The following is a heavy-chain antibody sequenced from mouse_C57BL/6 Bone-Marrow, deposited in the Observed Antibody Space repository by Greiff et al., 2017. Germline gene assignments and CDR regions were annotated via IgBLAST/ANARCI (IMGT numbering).Heavy chain of an antibody. J-gene: IGHJ3*01. CDR3: ARWGGDAWFAY. Sequence: QVQLQQSGAELARPGASVKLSCKASGYTFTSYGISWVKQRTGQGLEWIGEIYPRSGNTYYNEKFKGKATLTADKSSSTAYMELRSLTSEDSSVYFCARWGGDAWFAYWGQGTLVTVSA. CDR1: GYTFTSYG. CDR2: IYPRSGNT. V-gene: IGHV1-81*01. D-gene: IGHD3-3*01.